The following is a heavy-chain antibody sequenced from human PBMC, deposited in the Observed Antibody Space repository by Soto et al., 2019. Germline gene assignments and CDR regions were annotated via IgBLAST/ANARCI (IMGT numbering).Heavy chain of an antibody. CDR2: ISSSSSTI. CDR3: ASWTTVRDYELVDY. J-gene: IGHJ4*02. D-gene: IGHD4-17*01. V-gene: IGHV3-48*02. CDR1: GFTFSSYS. Sequence: GGSLRLSCAASGFTFSSYSMNWVRQAPGKGLEWVSYISSSSSTIYYADSVKGRFTISRDNAKNSLYLQMNSLRDEDTAVYYCASWTTVRDYELVDYWGQGTLVTVSS.